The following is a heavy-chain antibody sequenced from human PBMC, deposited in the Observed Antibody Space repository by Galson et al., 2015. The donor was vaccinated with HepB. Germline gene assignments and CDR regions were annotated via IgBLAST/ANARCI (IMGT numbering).Heavy chain of an antibody. CDR2: IDWDDDK. CDR3: ARIHAVAGYAFDI. D-gene: IGHD6-19*01. J-gene: IGHJ3*02. CDR1: GFSLSTSGMC. Sequence: PALVKPTQTLTLTCTFSGFSLSTSGMCVSWIRQPPGKALEWLARIDWDDDKYYSTSLKTRLTISKDTSKNQVVLTMTNMDPVDTATYYCARIHAVAGYAFDIWGQGTMVTVSS. V-gene: IGHV2-70*11.